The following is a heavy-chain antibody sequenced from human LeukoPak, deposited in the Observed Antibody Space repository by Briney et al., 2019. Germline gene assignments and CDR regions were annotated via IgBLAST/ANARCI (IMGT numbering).Heavy chain of an antibody. J-gene: IGHJ6*03. CDR3: ARRIEDYYYYMDV. CDR2: ISAYNGNT. V-gene: IGHV1-18*01. Sequence: ASVKVSCKASGYVFTSYGLSWVRQAPGQGLEWMGWISAYNGNTNYAQKLQGRVTMTTDTSTSTAYMELRSLRSDDTAVYYCARRIEDYYYYMDVWGKGTTVTVSS. CDR1: GYVFTSYG. D-gene: IGHD1-26*01.